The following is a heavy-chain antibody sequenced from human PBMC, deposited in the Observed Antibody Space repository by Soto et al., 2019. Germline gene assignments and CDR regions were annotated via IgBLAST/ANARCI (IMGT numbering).Heavy chain of an antibody. V-gene: IGHV4-39*07. CDR1: GGSVTNSSYY. J-gene: IGHJ4*02. CDR3: ARVAAAKRYFDY. D-gene: IGHD2-2*01. Sequence: SETLSLTCTVSGGSVTNSSYYWVWIRQSPGKGLEWIGSVYYRGRSYSKSSVKSRVTISVDTSKNQFSLKLSSVTAADTAVYYCARVAAAKRYFDYWGQGTLVTVSS. CDR2: VYYRGRS.